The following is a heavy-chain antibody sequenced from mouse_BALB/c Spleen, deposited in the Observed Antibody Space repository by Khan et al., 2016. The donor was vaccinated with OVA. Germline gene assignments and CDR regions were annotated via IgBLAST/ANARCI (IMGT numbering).Heavy chain of an antibody. CDR1: GYTFTSYW. D-gene: IGHD1-1*01. CDR2: TNPTNGRT. CDR3: ARNKNIVATYFDY. Sequence: VQLQQSGAELVKAGASVKMSCKASGYTFTSYWMHWVKQRLGKGLEWFAETNPTNGRTYYNETFKSQAKLTVDKSSSTAYMLLSGPPFEDSAFYDCARNKNIVATYFDYWGQGTTLTVSS. V-gene: IGHV1S81*02. J-gene: IGHJ2*01.